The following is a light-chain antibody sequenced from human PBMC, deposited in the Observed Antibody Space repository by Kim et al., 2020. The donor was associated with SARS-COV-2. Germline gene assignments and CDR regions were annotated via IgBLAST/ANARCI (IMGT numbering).Light chain of an antibody. CDR3: QIWDSSRDHYV. CDR2: DDT. Sequence: SYELTQPPSVSVAPGKTARITCGGNNIENKNVHWYQQKPGQAPVLVIYDDTDRPSGIPERFSASNSGNTATLTISRVEAGDEADYYCQIWDSSRDHYVFATGTKVTVL. V-gene: IGLV3-21*04. CDR1: NIENKN. J-gene: IGLJ1*01.